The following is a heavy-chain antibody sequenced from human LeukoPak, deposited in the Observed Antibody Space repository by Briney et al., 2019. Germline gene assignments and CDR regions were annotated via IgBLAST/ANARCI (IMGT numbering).Heavy chain of an antibody. D-gene: IGHD6-19*01. CDR2: ISSSSSYI. CDR3: ARDRSSGFDY. J-gene: IGHJ4*02. CDR1: GFTFSSYS. Sequence: GGSLRLSCAASGFTFSSYSMNWVRQAPGKGLEWVSSISSSSSYIYYADSVKGRFTISRDNAKNSLYLQMDSLRAEDTAVYYCARDRSSGFDYWGQGTLVTVSS. V-gene: IGHV3-21*01.